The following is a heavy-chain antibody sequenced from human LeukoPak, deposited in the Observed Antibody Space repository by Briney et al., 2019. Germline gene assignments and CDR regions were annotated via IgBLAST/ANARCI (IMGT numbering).Heavy chain of an antibody. Sequence: GGSLRLSCAASGFTVRSNYMSWVRQAPGKGLEWVSVIYSGGSTYYADSVKGRFTISRDNSKNTLYLQMNSLRAEDTAVYYCAKDDSSGPISGYWGQGTLVTVSS. J-gene: IGHJ4*02. D-gene: IGHD3-22*01. CDR1: GFTVRSNY. CDR3: AKDDSSGPISGY. CDR2: IYSGGST. V-gene: IGHV3-53*01.